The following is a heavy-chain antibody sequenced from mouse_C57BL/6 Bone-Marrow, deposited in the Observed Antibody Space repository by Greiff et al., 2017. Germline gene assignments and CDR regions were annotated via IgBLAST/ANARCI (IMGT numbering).Heavy chain of an antibody. CDR2: SRNKANDYTT. CDR1: GFTFSDFY. Sequence: EVKLVESGGGLVQSGRSLRLSCATSGFTFSDFYMEWVRQAPGKGLEWIAASRNKANDYTTEYSASVKGRFIVSRDTSQSILYLQMNALRAEDTAIYYCARDPYYGSSSYWYFDVWGTGTTVTVSS. D-gene: IGHD1-1*01. CDR3: ARDPYYGSSSYWYFDV. V-gene: IGHV7-1*01. J-gene: IGHJ1*03.